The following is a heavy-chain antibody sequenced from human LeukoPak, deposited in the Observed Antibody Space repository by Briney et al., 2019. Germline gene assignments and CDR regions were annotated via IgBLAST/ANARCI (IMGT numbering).Heavy chain of an antibody. Sequence: GGSLRLSCAASGFTFSSYEMNWVRQAPGKGLEWLSYISSFSSTIYYADSVMGRFTISRDNAKNSLYLQINSLRAEDTAVYYCARSPNYKGYFDYWGQGTLVTVSS. J-gene: IGHJ4*02. V-gene: IGHV3-48*03. D-gene: IGHD3-10*01. CDR1: GFTFSSYE. CDR2: ISSFSSTI. CDR3: ARSPNYKGYFDY.